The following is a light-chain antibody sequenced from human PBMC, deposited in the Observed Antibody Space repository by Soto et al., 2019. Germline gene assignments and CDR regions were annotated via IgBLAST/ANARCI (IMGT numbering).Light chain of an antibody. Sequence: DRVMTQSPLSLPVTPGEPASISCRSSQSLLHSNGYNYLDWYLQKPGQSPQLLIYLGSNRASGVPDRFSGSGSGTDFTLKISRVEAEDVGVYYCMQALQAPLTFGQGTKVEIK. V-gene: IGKV2-28*01. CDR2: LGS. CDR3: MQALQAPLT. J-gene: IGKJ1*01. CDR1: QSLLHSNGYNY.